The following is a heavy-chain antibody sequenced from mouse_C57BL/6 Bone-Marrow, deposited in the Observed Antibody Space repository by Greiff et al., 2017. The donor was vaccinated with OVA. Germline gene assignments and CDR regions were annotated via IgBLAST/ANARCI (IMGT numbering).Heavy chain of an antibody. CDR1: GYTFTSYG. D-gene: IGHD2-1*01. V-gene: IGHV1-58*01. Sequence: VQLQQSGAELVRPGSSVKMSCKTSGYTFTSYGINWVKQRPGQGLEWIGYIYIGNGYTEYNEKFKGKATLTSDTSSSTAYMQLSSLTSEVSAIYFCAKVGAVYGNYVDYFDYWGQGTTLTVSS. J-gene: IGHJ2*01. CDR2: IYIGNGYT. CDR3: AKVGAVYGNYVDYFDY.